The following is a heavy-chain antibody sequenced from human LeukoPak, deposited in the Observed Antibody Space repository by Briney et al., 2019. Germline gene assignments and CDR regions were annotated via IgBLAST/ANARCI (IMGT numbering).Heavy chain of an antibody. J-gene: IGHJ4*02. V-gene: IGHV4-59*08. CDR1: GGSISSYY. CDR2: IYYSGST. Sequence: SETLSLTCTVSGGSISSYYWSWIRQPPGKGLEWIGYIYYSGSTNYNPSLKSRVTISVDTSKNQFSLKLSSVTAADTAVYYCASSGIAVAGSMDYWGQGTLVTVSS. CDR3: ASSGIAVAGSMDY. D-gene: IGHD6-19*01.